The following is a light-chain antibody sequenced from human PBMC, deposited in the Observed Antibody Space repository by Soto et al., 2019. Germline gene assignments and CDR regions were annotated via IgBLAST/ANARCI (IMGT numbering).Light chain of an antibody. Sequence: DPQMTQSPSTLSASVGDRVTITCRASQSITDWLAWYQQKPGKAPKFLIYKASNLEGGVPSRFSGSGSGTEFTLTISSVQPDDFATYYCQYWDNYSWTFGQGTKVEIK. CDR1: QSITDW. V-gene: IGKV1-5*03. CDR2: KAS. J-gene: IGKJ1*01. CDR3: QYWDNYSWT.